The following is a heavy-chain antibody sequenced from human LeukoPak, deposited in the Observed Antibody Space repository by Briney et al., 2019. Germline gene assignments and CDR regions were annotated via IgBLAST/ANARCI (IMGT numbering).Heavy chain of an antibody. CDR2: IIPILGIA. J-gene: IGHJ4*02. CDR1: GGTFSSYA. D-gene: IGHD2-2*01. V-gene: IGHV1-69*04. Sequence: ASVKVSCKASGGTFSSYAISWVRQAPGQGLEWMGKIIPILGIANYAQKFQGRVTITADKSTSTAYMELSSLRSEDTAVYYCARKTALIPAAFDYWGQGTLVTVSS. CDR3: ARKTALIPAAFDY.